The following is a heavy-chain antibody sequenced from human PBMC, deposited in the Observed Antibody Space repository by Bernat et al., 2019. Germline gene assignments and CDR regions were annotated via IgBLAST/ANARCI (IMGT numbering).Heavy chain of an antibody. V-gene: IGHV1-2*02. D-gene: IGHD5-24*01. CDR3: ARESEMATTVGWFDP. CDR2: INPKSGGT. Sequence: QVQLLQSGAEVKKPGPSVNVSCKASGYTFTGYYMHWVRQAPGHGLDGMGWINPKSGGTNYAQKFQCRVTMTRDTYISTAYMELRRLRSDDTAVYYCARESEMATTVGWFDPWGQGTLVTVSS. J-gene: IGHJ5*02. CDR1: GYTFTGYY.